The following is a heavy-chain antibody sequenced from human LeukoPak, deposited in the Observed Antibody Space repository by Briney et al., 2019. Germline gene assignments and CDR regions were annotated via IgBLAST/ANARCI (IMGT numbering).Heavy chain of an antibody. J-gene: IGHJ4*02. CDR2: IYYSGST. Sequence: SETLSLTCAVYGGSFSSYYWSWIRQPPGKGLEWIGYIYYSGSTNYNPSLKSRVTISVDTSKNQFSLKLSSVTAADTAVYYCARTLSYSSSWYWYYFDYWGQGTLVTVSS. CDR3: ARTLSYSSSWYWYYFDY. CDR1: GGSFSSYY. V-gene: IGHV4-59*01. D-gene: IGHD6-13*01.